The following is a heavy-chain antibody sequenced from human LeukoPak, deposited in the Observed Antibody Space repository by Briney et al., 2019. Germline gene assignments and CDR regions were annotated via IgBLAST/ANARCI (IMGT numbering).Heavy chain of an antibody. D-gene: IGHD4/OR15-4a*01. CDR1: GFTFSNAW. CDR2: IKSKSDGGAI. V-gene: IGHV3-15*07. Sequence: GGSLRLSCAASGFTFSNAWMNWVRQTPGKGLEWVGRIKSKSDGGAIDYAAPVKGRFTISRDDSESTMYLEMNSLKTEDTAEYYCTSRGHCAGASCYWGQGTLVTVSS. CDR3: TSRGHCAGASCY. J-gene: IGHJ4*02.